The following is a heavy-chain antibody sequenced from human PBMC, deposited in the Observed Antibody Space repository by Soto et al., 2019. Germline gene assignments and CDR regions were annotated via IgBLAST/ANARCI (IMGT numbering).Heavy chain of an antibody. CDR2: IYYSGST. CDR1: GGSISSGGYY. Sequence: PSETLSLTCTVSGGSISSGGYYWSWIRQHPGKGLEWIGYIYYSGSTYYNPSLKSRVTISVDTSKNQFSLKLSSVTAADTAVYYCAREGDLDLSGVNYYYYMDVWGKGTTVTVSS. V-gene: IGHV4-31*03. J-gene: IGHJ6*03. CDR3: AREGDLDLSGVNYYYYMDV. D-gene: IGHD3-10*02.